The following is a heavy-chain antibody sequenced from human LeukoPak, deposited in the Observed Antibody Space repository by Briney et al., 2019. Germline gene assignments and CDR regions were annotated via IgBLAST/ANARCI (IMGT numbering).Heavy chain of an antibody. J-gene: IGHJ5*02. V-gene: IGHV7-4-1*02. D-gene: IGHD2-2*01. CDR2: INTNTGNP. CDR1: GYTFTSYA. CDR3: AREEYQLLTNWFDP. Sequence: ASVKVSCKASGYTFTSYAMNWVRQAPGQGLEWMGWINTNTGNPTYAQGFTGRFVLSLDTSVSTAYLQISSLKAEDTAVYYCAREEYQLLTNWFDPWGQGTLVTVSS.